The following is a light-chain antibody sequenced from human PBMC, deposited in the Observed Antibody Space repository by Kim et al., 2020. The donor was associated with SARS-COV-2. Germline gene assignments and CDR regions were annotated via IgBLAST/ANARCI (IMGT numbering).Light chain of an antibody. CDR2: GAS. CDR1: QSVSSSY. V-gene: IGKV3-20*01. Sequence: EIVLTQSPATLSLSPGEGATLSCRASQSVSSSYIAWYQQKPGQTPRLLLYGASSRATGIPGRFSGSGSWTDFTLTISGLEPEDFAVYYCHQYGSSPCTFGQGTKVDIK. J-gene: IGKJ1*01. CDR3: HQYGSSPCT.